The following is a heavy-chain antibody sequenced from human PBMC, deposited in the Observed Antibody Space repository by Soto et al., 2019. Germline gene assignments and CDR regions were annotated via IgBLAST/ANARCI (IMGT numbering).Heavy chain of an antibody. V-gene: IGHV4-31*02. Sequence: GPGPSPPSETLSLTCTVSGGSISSGGYYWSWIRQHPGKGLEWIGYIYYSGRTYYNPSLHSRVSIAVDTTENQFSLKLTSVTAADTSVYYCARGSFSSSSSWFDPWSRGTLVTVSS. J-gene: IGHJ5*02. CDR3: ARGSFSSSSSWFDP. CDR1: GGSISSGGYY. CDR2: IYYSGRT. D-gene: IGHD6-6*01.